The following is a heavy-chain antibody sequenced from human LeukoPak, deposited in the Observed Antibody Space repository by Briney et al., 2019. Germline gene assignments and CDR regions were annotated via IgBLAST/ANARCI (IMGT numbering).Heavy chain of an antibody. V-gene: IGHV1-69*05. Sequence: ASVKLSCTSSGGTFSSYAISWVRQAPGQGHGWMWGIIPIFGTANYAQKLQGRVSITTDESTSTAYMELSSLRSEDTAVYYCARGRIQLWLPGWFDPWGQGTLVTVSS. CDR2: IIPIFGTA. CDR3: ARGRIQLWLPGWFDP. J-gene: IGHJ5*02. D-gene: IGHD5-18*01. CDR1: GGTFSSYA.